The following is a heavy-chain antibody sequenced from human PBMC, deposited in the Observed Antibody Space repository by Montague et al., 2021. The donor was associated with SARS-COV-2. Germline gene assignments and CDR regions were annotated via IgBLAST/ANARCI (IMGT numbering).Heavy chain of an antibody. CDR3: AREVNVGTQPVDNFGY. D-gene: IGHD1-1*01. Sequence: SETLSLTCSVSGYSISSGYCWGWIRRPPGKGLEWIGSLCHSGGDFYDPSFQSRVTISVDMSKNLFSLKLNSVTAADTAMYFCAREVNVGTQPVDNFGYWGQGTLVTVSS. CDR1: GYSISSGYC. V-gene: IGHV4-38-2*02. CDR2: LCHSGGD. J-gene: IGHJ4*02.